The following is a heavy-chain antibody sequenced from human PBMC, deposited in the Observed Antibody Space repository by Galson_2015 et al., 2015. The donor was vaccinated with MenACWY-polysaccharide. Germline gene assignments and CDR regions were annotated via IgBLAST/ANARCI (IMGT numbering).Heavy chain of an antibody. CDR1: GGTFKSQG. CDR3: ARPRPEYFGTGSHYNALDF. V-gene: IGHV1-69*13. Sequence: SVKVSCKASGGTFKSQGIDWVRQAPGQGLEWMGGIIPIFATANYAQKFQGRVTITADESTNTAYIEVSSLRSEDTAVYYCARPRPEYFGTGSHYNALDFWGQGTLVTVSS. D-gene: IGHD3-10*01. CDR2: IIPIFATA. J-gene: IGHJ4*02.